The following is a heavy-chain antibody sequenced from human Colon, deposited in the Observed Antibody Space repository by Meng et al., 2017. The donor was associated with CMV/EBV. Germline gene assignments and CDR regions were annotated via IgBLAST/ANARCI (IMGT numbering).Heavy chain of an antibody. J-gene: IGHJ4*02. D-gene: IGHD6-6*01. V-gene: IGHV3-30*04. CDR1: GFPFSSYS. CDR3: AKDVAAQFYFDY. CDR2: ISYDGSNK. Sequence: CAASGFPFSSYSMHWVRQAPGKGLEWVSVISYDGSNKFYADSVKGRFTVSRDNSKNTLYLQMNGLRAEDTAVYYCAKDVAAQFYFDYWGQGTLVTVSS.